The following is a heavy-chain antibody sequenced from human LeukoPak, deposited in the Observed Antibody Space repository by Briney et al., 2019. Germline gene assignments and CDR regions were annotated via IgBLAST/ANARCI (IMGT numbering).Heavy chain of an antibody. J-gene: IGHJ4*02. CDR2: INSDGKTT. Sequence: GGSLRLSCAASGFTFSNYWMYWVRQAPGKGLVWVSRINSDGKTTNYADSVKGRFTISRDNAKNTLYLQMNSLRAEDTAVYYCARDITLTRGGRSDYWGQGTLVAVSA. CDR3: ARDITLTRGGRSDY. D-gene: IGHD3-10*01. CDR1: GFTFSNYW. V-gene: IGHV3-74*01.